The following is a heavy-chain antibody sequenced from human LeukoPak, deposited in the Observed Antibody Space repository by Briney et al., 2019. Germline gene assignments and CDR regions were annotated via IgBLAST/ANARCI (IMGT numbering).Heavy chain of an antibody. V-gene: IGHV3-30*04. CDR3: AKDRTMFSGDDAFDI. CDR1: GFTFSSYP. CDR2: VSYDGSNK. J-gene: IGHJ3*02. Sequence: PGGSLRLSCAASGFTFSSYPMHWVRQAPGKGLEWVAVVSYDGSNKYYADSVKGRFTISRDNSKNTLYLQMNSLRAEDTAVYYCAKDRTMFSGDDAFDIWGQGTMVTVSS. D-gene: IGHD3-10*02.